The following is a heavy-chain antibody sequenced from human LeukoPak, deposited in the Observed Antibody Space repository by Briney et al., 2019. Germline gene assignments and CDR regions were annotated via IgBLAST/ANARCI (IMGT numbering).Heavy chain of an antibody. CDR2: ISYDGSNK. CDR1: GFTFSSYA. D-gene: IGHD3-22*01. J-gene: IGHJ4*02. CDR3: AKGRDYYDSSGYYPEGYYFDY. V-gene: IGHV3-30-3*01. Sequence: PGGSLRLSCAASGFTFSSYAMHWVRQAPGKGLEWVAVISYDGSNKYYADSVKGRFTISRDNSKNTLYLQMNSLRAEDTAVYYCAKGRDYYDSSGYYPEGYYFDYWGQGTLVTVSS.